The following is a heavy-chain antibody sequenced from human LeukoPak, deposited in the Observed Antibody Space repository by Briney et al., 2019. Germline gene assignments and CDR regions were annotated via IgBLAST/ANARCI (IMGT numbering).Heavy chain of an antibody. CDR2: IWYDGSNK. J-gene: IGHJ6*04. V-gene: IGHV3-33*08. CDR3: ARQAAAGTEGYYYYGMDV. CDR1: GFTFSSYV. Sequence: GWSLRLSCAASGFTFSSYVMHWVRQAPGKGLEWVAVIWYDGSNKYYADSVKGPFTISRDNSKNTLYLQMNSLRDEDTAVYYCARQAAAGTEGYYYYGMDVWGKGTTVTVSS. D-gene: IGHD6-13*01.